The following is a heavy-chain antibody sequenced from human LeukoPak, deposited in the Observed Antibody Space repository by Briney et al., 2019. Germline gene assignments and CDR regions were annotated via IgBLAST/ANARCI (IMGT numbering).Heavy chain of an antibody. J-gene: IGHJ4*02. CDR2: INHSGST. CDR3: ARGLDIVVVPAAILTGYFDY. D-gene: IGHD2-2*02. Sequence: SETLSLTCAVYGGSFSGYYWSWIRQPPGKGLEWIGEINHSGSTNYNPSLKSRVTISVDTSKNQFSLKLSSVTAADTAVYYCARGLDIVVVPAAILTGYFDYWSQGTLVTVSS. CDR1: GGSFSGYY. V-gene: IGHV4-34*01.